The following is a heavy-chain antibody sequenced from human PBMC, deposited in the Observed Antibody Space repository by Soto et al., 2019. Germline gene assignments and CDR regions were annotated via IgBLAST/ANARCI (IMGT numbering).Heavy chain of an antibody. CDR3: ARGDCVGGPCYSLAGSFYYYMDV. CDR1: GFTFSNYW. CDR2: INSDGSVS. D-gene: IGHD2-15*01. J-gene: IGHJ6*03. Sequence: EVQLVESGGGLVQPGGSLRLSCAASGFTFSNYWMYWVRQAPGKGRVWVSRINSDGSVSSYADSVKGRLTISRDNVKNTLYLQMDSLRAEDTAVYYCARGDCVGGPCYSLAGSFYYYMDVWGKGTTVTVFS. V-gene: IGHV3-74*01.